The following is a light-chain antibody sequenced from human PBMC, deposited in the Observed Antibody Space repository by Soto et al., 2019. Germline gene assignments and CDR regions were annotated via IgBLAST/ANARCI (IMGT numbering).Light chain of an antibody. V-gene: IGKV1-5*01. CDR1: QSVSNS. Sequence: DIQLTQSPSTLSTSVGDRVTTTCRASQSVSNSLAWYQQKPGKAPKLLIYDASSLETGAPSRFSGSGSGTEFTLTISSLQPDDFATYYCQQYDGYPYTVGQGTRLEIK. CDR3: QQYDGYPYT. J-gene: IGKJ2*01. CDR2: DAS.